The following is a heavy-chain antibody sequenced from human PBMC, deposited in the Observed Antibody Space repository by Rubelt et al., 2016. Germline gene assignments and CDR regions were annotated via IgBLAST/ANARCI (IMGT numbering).Heavy chain of an antibody. CDR2: ITNNPNTYTQ. J-gene: IGHJ3*01. CDR3: TRDSHTALDV. CDR1: GFTFTAHY. V-gene: IGHV3-72*01. Sequence: EVQLVESGGGLIQPGGSLRISCAASGFTFTAHYMDWVRQAPVSGLEWVARITNNPNTYTQRHALSVKGRFTISGDDSKNSLYLQVNSLKTEDAAVYYCTRDSHTALDVWGQGTMVTVSS.